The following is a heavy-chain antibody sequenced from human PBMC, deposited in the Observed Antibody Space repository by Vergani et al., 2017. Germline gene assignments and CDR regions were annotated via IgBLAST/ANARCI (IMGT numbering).Heavy chain of an antibody. J-gene: IGHJ4*03. Sequence: QVQVVQSGAEVKKSGASVKVSCKTSGYTFSNYYMYWVRQAPGQGLEWMGIINPSGGHTNYAQKFQGRVTMTRDTSTSTVYMELSSLRSEDTAIYYCARGVYGILTGYRYLGQGTLVTVS. CDR2: INPSGGHT. V-gene: IGHV1-46*03. D-gene: IGHD3-9*01. CDR1: GYTFSNYY. CDR3: ARGVYGILTGYRY.